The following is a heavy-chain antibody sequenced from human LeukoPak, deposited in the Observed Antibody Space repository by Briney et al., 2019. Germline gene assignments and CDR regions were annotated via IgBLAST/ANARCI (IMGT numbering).Heavy chain of an antibody. J-gene: IGHJ4*02. V-gene: IGHV4-59*06. Sequence: SETLSLTCTVSGGSISSYYWSWIRQHPGKGLEWIGYIYYSGSTYYNPSLKSRVTISVDTSKNQFSLKLSSVTAADTAVYYCARDYYDSSGYLNFDYWGQGTLVTVSS. D-gene: IGHD3-22*01. CDR2: IYYSGST. CDR1: GGSISSYY. CDR3: ARDYYDSSGYLNFDY.